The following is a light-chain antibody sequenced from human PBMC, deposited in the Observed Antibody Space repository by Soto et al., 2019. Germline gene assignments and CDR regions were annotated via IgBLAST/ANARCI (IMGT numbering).Light chain of an antibody. CDR1: SSDVGGYDY. V-gene: IGLV2-14*01. CDR3: SSYTSSSALVL. CDR2: EVS. Sequence: QSALTQPASVSGSPRQSITISCTGTSSDVGGYDYVSWYQQHPGKAPKLIIYEVSNRPSGVSNRFSGSKSGNTASLTISGLQAEDEADYYCSSYTSSSALVLFGGGTKLTVL. J-gene: IGLJ2*01.